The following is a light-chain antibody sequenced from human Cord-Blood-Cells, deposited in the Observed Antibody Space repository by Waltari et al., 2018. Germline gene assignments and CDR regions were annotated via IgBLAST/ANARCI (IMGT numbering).Light chain of an antibody. J-gene: IGKJ3*01. CDR3: QQYGSSFT. Sequence: EIVLTQSLGTLSLSQGERATLSCRASQSVSGSYLAWYQQNPGQAPRPLIYGASSRATGIPDRFSGSGSGTDFTLTISRLEPEDFAVYYCQQYGSSFTFGPGTKVDIK. V-gene: IGKV3-20*01. CDR1: QSVSGSY. CDR2: GAS.